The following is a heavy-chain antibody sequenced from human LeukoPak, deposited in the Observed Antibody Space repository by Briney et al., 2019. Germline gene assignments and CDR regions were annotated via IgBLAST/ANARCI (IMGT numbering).Heavy chain of an antibody. CDR3: ARGYYDSSGYPNYYYYYYMDV. CDR1: GFTFSSYG. CDR2: IRYDGSNK. V-gene: IGHV3-30*02. D-gene: IGHD3-22*01. Sequence: GGSLRLSCAASGFTFSSYGMHWVRQAPGKGLEWVAFIRYDGSNKYYADSVKGRFTISRDNSKNTLYLQMNSLRAEDTAVYYCARGYYDSSGYPNYYYYYYMDVWGKGTTVTVSS. J-gene: IGHJ6*03.